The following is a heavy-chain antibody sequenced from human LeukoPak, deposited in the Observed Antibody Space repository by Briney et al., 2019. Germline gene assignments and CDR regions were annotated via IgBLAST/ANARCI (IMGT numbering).Heavy chain of an antibody. CDR2: INPNSGGT. CDR1: GYTFTGYY. D-gene: IGHD3-3*01. J-gene: IGHJ4*02. Sequence: ASVKVSCKASGYTFTGYYVHWVRQAPGQGLEWMGWINPNSGGTNYAQKFQGRVTTTRDTSISTAYMELSRLRSDDTAVYYCASGLTYYDFWSGYIPRAFDYWGQGTLVTVSS. V-gene: IGHV1-2*02. CDR3: ASGLTYYDFWSGYIPRAFDY.